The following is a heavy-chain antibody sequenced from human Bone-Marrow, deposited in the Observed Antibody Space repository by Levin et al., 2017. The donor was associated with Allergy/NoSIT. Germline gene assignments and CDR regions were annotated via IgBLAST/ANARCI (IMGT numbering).Heavy chain of an antibody. V-gene: IGHV1-46*01. J-gene: IGHJ4*02. CDR2: INPSGGST. Sequence: ASVKVSCKASGYTFTSYYMHWVRQAPGQGLEWMGIINPSGGSTSYAQKFQGRVTMTRDTSTSTVYMELSSLRSEDTAVYYCARDRCSGGSCYEHGFDYWGQGTLVTVSS. CDR3: ARDRCSGGSCYEHGFDY. CDR1: GYTFTSYY. D-gene: IGHD2-15*01.